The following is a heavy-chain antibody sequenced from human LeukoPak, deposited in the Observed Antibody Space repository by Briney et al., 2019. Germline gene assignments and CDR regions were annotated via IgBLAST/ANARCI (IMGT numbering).Heavy chain of an antibody. Sequence: GGSLRLSCAASGFTFSSYAMSWVRQAPGKGLEWVANIKPDGSEKYYVDSVKGRFTISRDNAKNSLYLQMNSLRAEDTAVYYCARVSRGGSCYLRYWGQGTLVTVSS. J-gene: IGHJ4*02. D-gene: IGHD2-15*01. CDR3: ARVSRGGSCYLRY. CDR2: IKPDGSEK. V-gene: IGHV3-7*01. CDR1: GFTFSSYA.